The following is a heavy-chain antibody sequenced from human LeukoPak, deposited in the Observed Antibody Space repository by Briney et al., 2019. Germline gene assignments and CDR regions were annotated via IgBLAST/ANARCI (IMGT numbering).Heavy chain of an antibody. CDR3: ASGGALYGSGSYYNNWFDP. CDR2: IYYSGST. D-gene: IGHD3-10*01. V-gene: IGHV4-59*12. CDR1: GGSISYYY. Sequence: SETLSLTCTVSGGSISYYYWSWIRQPPGKGLEWIGYIYYSGSTNYKSSLKSRVTISVDTSKNQFSLKLRSVTAADTAVYYCASGGALYGSGSYYNNWFDPWGQGTLVTVSS. J-gene: IGHJ5*02.